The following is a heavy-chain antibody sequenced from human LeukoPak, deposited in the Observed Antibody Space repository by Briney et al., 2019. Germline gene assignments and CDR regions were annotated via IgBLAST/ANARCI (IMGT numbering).Heavy chain of an antibody. CDR1: GFTFSSYS. J-gene: IGHJ4*02. V-gene: IGHV3-21*04. D-gene: IGHD3-22*01. Sequence: PGGSLRLSCAASGFTFSSYSMNWVRQAPGKGLEWVSSISSSSSYIYYADSVKGRFTISRDNAKNSLYLQMNSLRAEDTAVYYCAKVDYYDSSGDYFRGGPLDYWGQGTLVTVSS. CDR3: AKVDYYDSSGDYFRGGPLDY. CDR2: ISSSSSYI.